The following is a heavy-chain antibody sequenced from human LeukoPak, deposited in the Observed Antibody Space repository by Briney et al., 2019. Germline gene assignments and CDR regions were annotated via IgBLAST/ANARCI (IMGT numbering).Heavy chain of an antibody. CDR1: GFTFNIYS. J-gene: IGHJ3*02. D-gene: IGHD5-18*01. V-gene: IGHV3-21*01. CDR2: ISHTGNYI. Sequence: GGSLRLSCAASGFTFNIYSMNWVRQAPGKGLEWVSSISHTGNYIYYADSVKGRFTISRDNAKNSLYLHMNRLVAEYTAVYYFARGLQLWYPGDAFDIWGQGTMVTVSS. CDR3: ARGLQLWYPGDAFDI.